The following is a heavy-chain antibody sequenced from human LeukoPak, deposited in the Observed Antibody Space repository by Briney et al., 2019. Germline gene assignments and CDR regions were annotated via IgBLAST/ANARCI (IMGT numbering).Heavy chain of an antibody. Sequence: GGSLTLSCAASGIILSSYWMSWVRQAPGKGLEWVSAISGSGGSTYYADSVKGRFTISRDNSKNTLYLQMNSLRAEDTAVYYCAKSLTTVTNDAFDIWGQGTMVTVSS. J-gene: IGHJ3*02. V-gene: IGHV3-23*01. CDR1: GIILSSYW. CDR3: AKSLTTVTNDAFDI. CDR2: ISGSGGST. D-gene: IGHD4-17*01.